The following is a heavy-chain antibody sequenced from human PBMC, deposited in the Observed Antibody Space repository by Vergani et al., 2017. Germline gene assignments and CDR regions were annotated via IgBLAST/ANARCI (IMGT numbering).Heavy chain of an antibody. D-gene: IGHD3-10*01. V-gene: IGHV3-33*08. CDR1: GFSFGNYG. J-gene: IGHJ6*02. CDR2: TRYDGIVE. Sequence: QVKLEESGGGVVQPGRSLRLSCAASGFSFGNYGMHWVRQAPGKGLEWVAFTRYDGIVEYYGDSVRGRFTISRDNSKSSLYLQMNSLRAEDTGVYYCARDRYYLGSGSYPYFYYYGLDVWGQGTAVTVSS. CDR3: ARDRYYLGSGSYPYFYYYGLDV.